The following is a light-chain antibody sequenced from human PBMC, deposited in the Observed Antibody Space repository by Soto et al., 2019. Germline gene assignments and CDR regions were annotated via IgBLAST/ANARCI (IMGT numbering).Light chain of an antibody. CDR1: SSDVGGYNH. CDR2: DVT. J-gene: IGLJ1*01. CDR3: SSYTTSAPYV. V-gene: IGLV2-14*01. Sequence: QSALTQPASVSDSPGQSITISCTGTSSDVGGYNHVSWYQQHPGKAPKLMIYDVTNRPSGVSNRFSGSKSGSTASLTISGLQAEDEADYYCSSYTTSAPYVFGSGTKLTVL.